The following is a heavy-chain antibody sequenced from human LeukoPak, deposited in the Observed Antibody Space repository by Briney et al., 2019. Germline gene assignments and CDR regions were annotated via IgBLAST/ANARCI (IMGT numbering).Heavy chain of an antibody. V-gene: IGHV3-30-3*01. Sequence: GRSLRLSCAASGFTFSSYAMHWVRQAPGKGLEWVAVISYDGSNKYYADSVKGRFTISRDNSKNTLYLQMNSLRAEDTAVYYCASDTNFGWGQGTLVTVSS. CDR1: GFTFSSYA. D-gene: IGHD1-1*01. CDR3: ASDTNFG. J-gene: IGHJ4*02. CDR2: ISYDGSNK.